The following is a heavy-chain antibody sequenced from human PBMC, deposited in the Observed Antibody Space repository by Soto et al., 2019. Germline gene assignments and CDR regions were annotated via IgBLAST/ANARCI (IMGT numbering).Heavy chain of an antibody. D-gene: IGHD6-19*01. Sequence: RRTQYLGWIRQPPGKGLEWIGSIYYSGSTYYNPSLKSRVTISVDTSKNQFSLKLSSVTAADTAVYYCARFIALDGHVDDSGQRTL. V-gene: IGHV4-39*01. J-gene: IGHJ4*02. CDR3: ARFIALDGHVDD. CDR2: IYYSGST. CDR1: RRTQY.